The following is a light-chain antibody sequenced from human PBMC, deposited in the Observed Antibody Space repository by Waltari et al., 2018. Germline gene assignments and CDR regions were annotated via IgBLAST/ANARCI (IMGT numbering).Light chain of an antibody. Sequence: QSALTQPASVSGSPGQSITISCTGTSSDVGSYNLVSWYQQHPGKDPKLMIYEVTERPSGVSNRFSGSKSDNTASLTISGLQAEDEADYYCCSHAGSSIYVFGTGTKVTIL. CDR2: EVT. V-gene: IGLV2-23*02. CDR1: SSDVGSYNL. CDR3: CSHAGSSIYV. J-gene: IGLJ1*01.